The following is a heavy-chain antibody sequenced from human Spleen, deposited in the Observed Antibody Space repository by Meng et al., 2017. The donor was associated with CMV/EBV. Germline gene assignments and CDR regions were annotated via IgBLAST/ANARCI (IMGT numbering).Heavy chain of an antibody. CDR1: GFTFDNYE. D-gene: IGHD3-10*01. J-gene: IGHJ4*02. Sequence: GGSLRLSCEASGFTFDNYEMNWVRQAPGKGLDWVSYISNSGSTIYYADSVRGRFTISRDNAKNSLYLQMNSLRAEDTAVYYCARSSVITYSLDYWGQGTLVTVSS. CDR2: ISNSGSTI. CDR3: ARSSVITYSLDY. V-gene: IGHV3-48*03.